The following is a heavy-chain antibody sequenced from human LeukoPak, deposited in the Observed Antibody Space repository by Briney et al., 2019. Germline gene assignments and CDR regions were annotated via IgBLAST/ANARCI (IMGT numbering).Heavy chain of an antibody. V-gene: IGHV3-9*01. Sequence: PGRSLRLSCAASGFTFDDYAMHWVRQAPGKGLEWVSGISWNSGSRGYADSVKGRFTISRDNAKNSLYLQMNSLRAEGTALYYCAKGFDIYCSGGSCYATGSFQHWGQGTLVTVSS. CDR2: ISWNSGSR. CDR3: AKGFDIYCSGGSCYATGSFQH. D-gene: IGHD2-15*01. CDR1: GFTFDDYA. J-gene: IGHJ1*01.